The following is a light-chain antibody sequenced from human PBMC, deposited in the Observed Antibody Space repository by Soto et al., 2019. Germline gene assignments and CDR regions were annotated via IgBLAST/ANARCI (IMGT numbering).Light chain of an antibody. J-gene: IGKJ2*01. CDR1: QSLVHRDGITY. Sequence: DVLMTQSPLSLPVNLGEPAAISCRSSQSLVHRDGITYLSWFQQRPGQSPGRLIFYASKRDFGVPDRFSGSGSVSDFTLMISRVKTEDVGIYYCMQGTHWPPYTFGQGTNLEI. V-gene: IGKV2-30*02. CDR2: YAS. CDR3: MQGTHWPPYT.